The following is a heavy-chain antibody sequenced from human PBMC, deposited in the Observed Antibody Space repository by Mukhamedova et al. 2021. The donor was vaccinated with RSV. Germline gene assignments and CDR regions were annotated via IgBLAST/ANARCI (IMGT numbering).Heavy chain of an antibody. V-gene: IGHV4-30-2*04. J-gene: IGHJ4*02. D-gene: IGHD6-19*01. Sequence: SRVTISVDSSKNQFSLKLTSVTAADTAVYYCARDDAVAAFDYWGQGALVTVSS. CDR3: ARDDAVAAFDY.